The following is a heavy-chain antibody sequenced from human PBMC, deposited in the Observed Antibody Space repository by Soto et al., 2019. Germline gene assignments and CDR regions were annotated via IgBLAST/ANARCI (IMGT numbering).Heavy chain of an antibody. D-gene: IGHD4-17*01. Sequence: SETLSLTCAVSGGSISSGGYSCNWIRQPPGKGLEWIGYIYHSGSTYYNPSLKSRVTISVDRSKNQFSLKLSSVTAADTAVYYCARGMTTVTTFDYRAQRTPVTVSS. CDR2: IYHSGST. CDR3: ARGMTTVTTFDY. CDR1: GGSISSGGYS. V-gene: IGHV4-30-2*01. J-gene: IGHJ4*02.